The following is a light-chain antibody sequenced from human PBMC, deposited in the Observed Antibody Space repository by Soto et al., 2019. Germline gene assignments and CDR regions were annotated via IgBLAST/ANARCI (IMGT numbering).Light chain of an antibody. V-gene: IGKV1-39*01. CDR1: QSISNH. J-gene: IGKJ1*01. Sequence: DMQMTQSPSSLSASVEGRVIITCRASQSISNHLNWYQQKPGKAPKLLIFAASSLQSGVPSRFSGSRSGPDFTPTISSLQPQDFATYYCQQSYSSPPTFGQGTKVDIK. CDR3: QQSYSSPPT. CDR2: AAS.